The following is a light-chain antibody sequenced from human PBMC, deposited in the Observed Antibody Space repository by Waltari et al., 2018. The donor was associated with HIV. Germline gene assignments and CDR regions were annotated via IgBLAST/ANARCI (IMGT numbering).Light chain of an antibody. J-gene: IGKJ2*01. V-gene: IGKV1-39*01. CDR2: AAS. Sequence: DIQMTQSPSSLSASVGDRVPITCRASQSISSYLNWYQQKPGKAPKLLIYAASTLQSGVPSRLSGSGSGTDFTLTISSRQPEDFATYYCQQSYSTLYTFGQGTKLEIK. CDR3: QQSYSTLYT. CDR1: QSISSY.